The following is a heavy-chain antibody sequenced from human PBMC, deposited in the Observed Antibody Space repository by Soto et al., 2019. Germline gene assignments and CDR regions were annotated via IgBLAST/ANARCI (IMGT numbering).Heavy chain of an antibody. CDR2: IIPILTIP. D-gene: IGHD6-19*01. CDR3: ASVAGAAPDDY. J-gene: IGHJ4*02. CDR1: GGTFSSLG. V-gene: IGHV1-69*02. Sequence: QVQLVQSGAEVKKPGSSVKVSCKASGGTFSSLGISWVRQAHGQGLEWMGRIIPILTIPNYAQKFQGRVTMTADKLTNTAYMELTSLRSEDTAVYDCASVAGAAPDDYWGQGTLVTVSS.